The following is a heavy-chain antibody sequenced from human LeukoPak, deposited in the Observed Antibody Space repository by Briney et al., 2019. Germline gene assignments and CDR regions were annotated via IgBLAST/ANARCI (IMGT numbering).Heavy chain of an antibody. CDR1: GGSFSGYY. V-gene: IGHV4-34*01. CDR3: ARVRY. CDR2: INHSGST. J-gene: IGHJ4*02. Sequence: SETLSLTCAVYGGSFSGYYWSWIRQPPGKGLEWIGEINHSGSTNYNPPLKSRVTISVDTSKNQFSLKLSSVTAADTAVYYCARVRYWGQGTLVTVSS.